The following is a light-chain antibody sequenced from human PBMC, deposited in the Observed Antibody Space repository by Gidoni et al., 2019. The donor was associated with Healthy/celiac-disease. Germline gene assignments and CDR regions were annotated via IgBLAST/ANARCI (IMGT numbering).Light chain of an antibody. CDR2: GAS. V-gene: IGKV3-15*01. CDR3: QQYNNWPRGT. J-gene: IGKJ1*01. CDR1: QSVSSN. Sequence: EIVMTPSPATLSVSPGERATLSCRASQSVSSNLAWYQQKPGQAPRLLIYGASTRATGIPARVSGSGSGTEFTLTISSLQSEDFAVYYCQQYNNWPRGTFGQGTKVEIK.